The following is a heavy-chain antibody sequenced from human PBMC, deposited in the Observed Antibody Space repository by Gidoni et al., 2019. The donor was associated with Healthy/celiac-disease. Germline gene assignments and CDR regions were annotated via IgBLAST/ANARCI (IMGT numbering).Heavy chain of an antibody. V-gene: IGHV3-30-3*01. CDR2: ISYDGSNK. J-gene: IGHJ4*02. CDR1: GFTFSSYA. D-gene: IGHD3-10*01. CDR3: ARDLGSGSDY. Sequence: QVQLVESGGGVVQPGRSLRLSWSASGFTFSSYAMHWVRQAPGKGLGWVAVISYDGSNKYYADSVKGRFTISRDNSKNTLYLQMNSLRAEDTAVYYCARDLGSGSDYWGQGTLVTVSS.